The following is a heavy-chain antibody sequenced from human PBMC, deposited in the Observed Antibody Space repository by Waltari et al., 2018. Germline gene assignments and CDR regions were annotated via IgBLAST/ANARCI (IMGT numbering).Heavy chain of an antibody. J-gene: IGHJ5*02. Sequence: GYTFTSYDINWVRQATGQGLEWMGWMNPNSGNTGYAQKFQGRVTMTRNTSISTAYMELSSLRSEDTAVYYCARRNFDWLHRWFDPWGQGTLVTVSS. CDR3: ARRNFDWLHRWFDP. V-gene: IGHV1-8*01. CDR1: GYTFTSYD. D-gene: IGHD3-9*01. CDR2: MNPNSGNT.